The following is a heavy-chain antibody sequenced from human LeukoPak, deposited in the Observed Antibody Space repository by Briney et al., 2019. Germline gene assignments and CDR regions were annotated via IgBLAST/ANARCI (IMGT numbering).Heavy chain of an antibody. CDR3: AKDPGYSYGLYAQYTIDY. J-gene: IGHJ4*02. Sequence: GGSLRLSCAASGFTFSSYAMSWVRQAPGKGLEWISAISGSGGSTYYADSVKGPFTTSTDTSKNTLYLKRNSLRAEDTAVYYCAKDPGYSYGLYAQYTIDYWGQGTLVTVSS. D-gene: IGHD5-18*01. CDR1: GFTFSSYA. V-gene: IGHV3-23*01. CDR2: ISGSGGST.